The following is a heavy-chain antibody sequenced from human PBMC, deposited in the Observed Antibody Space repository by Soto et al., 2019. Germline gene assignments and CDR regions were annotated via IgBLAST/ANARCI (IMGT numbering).Heavy chain of an antibody. Sequence: ASVKVSCKDSGGLFSSFAISWVRQAPGQGLEWLGGIIPVFGTTNYAEKFQDRVTITADGVTNTAYMELSSLTSGDTAMYYCARGGGPYVWFNEFWGQGTLVTVSS. CDR2: IIPVFGTT. V-gene: IGHV1-69*13. D-gene: IGHD3-16*01. J-gene: IGHJ4*02. CDR1: GGLFSSFA. CDR3: ARGGGPYVWFNEF.